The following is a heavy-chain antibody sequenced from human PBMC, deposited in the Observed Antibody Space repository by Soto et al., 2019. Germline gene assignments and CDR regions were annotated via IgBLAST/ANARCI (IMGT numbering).Heavy chain of an antibody. CDR1: GGSISSGGYY. CDR2: IYYSGST. J-gene: IGHJ4*02. D-gene: IGHD2-2*01. Sequence: QVQLQESGPGLVKPSQTLSLTCTVSGGSISSGGYYWSWIRQHPGKGLEWIGYIYYSGSTYYHPSLKSRVTISVDTSKNQFSLKLSSVTAADTAVYYCARGSSTGCAMCSVDYWGQGTLVTVSS. CDR3: ARGSSTGCAMCSVDY. V-gene: IGHV4-31*03.